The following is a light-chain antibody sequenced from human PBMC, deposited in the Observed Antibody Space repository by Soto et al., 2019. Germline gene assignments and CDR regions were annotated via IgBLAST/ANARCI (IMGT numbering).Light chain of an antibody. Sequence: PLLLLLLPGEGATLSCRASQSVSSSYIAGYQQRPGQPPSLLIYGASTRATGIPDRFRGSGSGTHFTLTISRLEPGDFAVYYCQHFGGTTFTFGQGTRLEI. CDR3: QHFGGTTFT. J-gene: IGKJ5*01. CDR1: QSVSSSY. V-gene: IGKV3-20*01. CDR2: GAS.